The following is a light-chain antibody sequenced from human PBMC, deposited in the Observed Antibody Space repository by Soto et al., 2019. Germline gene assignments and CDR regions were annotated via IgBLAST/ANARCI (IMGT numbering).Light chain of an antibody. CDR2: DVT. CDR3: TSYTTSSTYV. V-gene: IGLV2-14*01. Sequence: VLTQPASVSGSPGQSIAISCTGTSSDVGAYNYVFWYQQYPGKAPKLIIYDVTNRPSGVSDRFSGSKSGNTASLTVSGLQAEDEADYYCTSYTTSSTYVFGTGTKVTVL. CDR1: SSDVGAYNY. J-gene: IGLJ1*01.